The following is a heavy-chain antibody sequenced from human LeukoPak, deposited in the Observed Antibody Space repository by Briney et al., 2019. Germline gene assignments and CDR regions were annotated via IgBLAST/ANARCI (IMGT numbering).Heavy chain of an antibody. CDR1: GFTVSNNR. CDR3: ARGPGDFDASDI. J-gene: IGHJ3*02. Sequence: GGSLRLSCAASGFTVSNNRLSWVRQAPGKGPEWVAHIKENGNEQYYADSVKGRFTISRDNVKQSLGLQMNSLRVEDTAVYYCARGPGDFDASDIWGQGTMVTVSS. D-gene: IGHD1-14*01. V-gene: IGHV3-7*01. CDR2: IKENGNEQ.